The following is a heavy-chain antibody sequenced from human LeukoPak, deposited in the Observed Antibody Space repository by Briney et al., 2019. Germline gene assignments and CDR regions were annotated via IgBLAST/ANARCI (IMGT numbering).Heavy chain of an antibody. Sequence: TLSLTCTVSGGSISSGSYYWSWIRQPAGKGLEWIGRIYTSGSTNYNPSLKSRVTMSVDTSNNQFSLKLSSVTAADTAVYFCARGSTRYDYWGQGTLVTVSS. D-gene: IGHD2-2*01. J-gene: IGHJ4*02. CDR1: GGSISSGSYY. CDR2: IYTSGST. V-gene: IGHV4-61*02. CDR3: ARGSTRYDY.